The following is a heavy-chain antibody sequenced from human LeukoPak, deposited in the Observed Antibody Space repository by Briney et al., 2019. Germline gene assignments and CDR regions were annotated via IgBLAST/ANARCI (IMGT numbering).Heavy chain of an antibody. D-gene: IGHD5-12*01. CDR1: GGTFSSYA. CDR2: IIPIFGIA. CDR3: ARAAGALRKDDAFDI. J-gene: IGHJ3*02. V-gene: IGHV1-69*01. Sequence: GSSVKVSCKASGGTFSSYAISWVRQAPGQGLEWMGGIIPIFGIANYAQKFQGRVTITADESTSTAYMELSSLRSEDTAVYYCARAAGALRKDDAFDIWGQGTMVTVSS.